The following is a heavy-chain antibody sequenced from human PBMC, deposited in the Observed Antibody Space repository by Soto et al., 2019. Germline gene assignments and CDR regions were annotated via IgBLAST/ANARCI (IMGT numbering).Heavy chain of an antibody. CDR3: ASDTSNSFDY. CDR2: ISPYNGNT. V-gene: IGHV1-18*01. Sequence: HVQLLQSGGELKKPGASVKVSCNTSGFTFNTYFISWVRQAPGQGLEWMGWISPYNGNTKYGEKFQGRVTMTTDTITRTDYMELRNLRIDDTAVYYCASDTSNSFDYWGQGTLVTVSS. J-gene: IGHJ4*02. CDR1: GFTFNTYF. D-gene: IGHD2-2*01.